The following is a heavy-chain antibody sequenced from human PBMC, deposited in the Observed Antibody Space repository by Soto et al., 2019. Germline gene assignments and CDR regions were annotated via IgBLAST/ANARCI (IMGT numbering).Heavy chain of an antibody. Sequence: QVQLVQSGAEVKKPGASVKVSCKASSYTFTSYEINWVRQATGQGLEWMGWLNPNSGNTGYAQKFQGRVTMTRNTSISTAYMELSSLRSEDTAVYYCARASYCGGDCYSNWFDPWGQGTLVTVSS. V-gene: IGHV1-8*01. CDR2: LNPNSGNT. D-gene: IGHD2-21*01. CDR3: ARASYCGGDCYSNWFDP. J-gene: IGHJ5*02. CDR1: SYTFTSYE.